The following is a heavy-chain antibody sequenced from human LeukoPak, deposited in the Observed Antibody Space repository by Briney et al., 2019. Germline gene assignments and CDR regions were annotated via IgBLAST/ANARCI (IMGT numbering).Heavy chain of an antibody. D-gene: IGHD3-10*01. V-gene: IGHV4-38-2*02. CDR1: GYSISSGYY. Sequence: SETLSLTCTVSGYSISSGYYWGWIRQPPGKGLEWIGNIYHSGSTYYNPSLKSRVTISVDTSKNQFSLKLSSVTAADTAVYYCARGRGTAKYYYYYYMDVWGKGTTVTISS. CDR3: ARGRGTAKYYYYYYMDV. J-gene: IGHJ6*03. CDR2: IYHSGST.